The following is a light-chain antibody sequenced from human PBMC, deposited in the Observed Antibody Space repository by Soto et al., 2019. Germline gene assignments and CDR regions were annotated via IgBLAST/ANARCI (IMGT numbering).Light chain of an antibody. CDR2: EVS. J-gene: IGLJ3*02. Sequence: QSALTQPPSASGSPGQSVTISCTGTSSDVGGYNYVSWYQQHPGKAPKLMIYEVSERPSGVPDRFSGSKSSNTASLTVSGLQAEDEADYYCSSFARGSTLVFGGGTKVTVL. CDR3: SSFARGSTLV. V-gene: IGLV2-8*01. CDR1: SSDVGGYNY.